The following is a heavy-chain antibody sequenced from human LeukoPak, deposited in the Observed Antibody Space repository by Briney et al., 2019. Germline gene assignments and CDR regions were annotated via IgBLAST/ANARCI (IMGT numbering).Heavy chain of an antibody. Sequence: GGSLRLSCAASGFTVSSNYMSWVRQAPGKGLEWVSVIYSGGSTYYADSVKGRFTISRDNSKNTLYLQMNSLRAEDTAVYYCASRIISRDMYYDSSGYPAWGQGTLVTVSS. CDR3: ASRIISRDMYYDSSGYPA. CDR2: IYSGGST. D-gene: IGHD3-22*01. CDR1: GFTVSSNY. V-gene: IGHV3-53*01. J-gene: IGHJ4*02.